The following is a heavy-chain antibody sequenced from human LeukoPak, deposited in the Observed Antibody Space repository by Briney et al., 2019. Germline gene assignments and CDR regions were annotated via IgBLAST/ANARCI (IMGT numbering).Heavy chain of an antibody. V-gene: IGHV3-21*01. D-gene: IGHD6-13*01. J-gene: IGHJ4*02. Sequence: PGGSLRLSCAASGFTFSNYSMNWVRQAPGKGLEWVSSISSSSSYIYYADSVKGRFTISRDNAKNSLYLQMNSLRAEDTAVYYCARDRKWYSSSWYEIDYWGQGTLVTVSS. CDR3: ARDRKWYSSSWYEIDY. CDR2: ISSSSSYI. CDR1: GFTFSNYS.